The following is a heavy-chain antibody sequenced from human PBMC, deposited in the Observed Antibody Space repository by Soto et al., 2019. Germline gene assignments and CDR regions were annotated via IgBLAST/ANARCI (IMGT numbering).Heavy chain of an antibody. CDR2: INHSGST. D-gene: IGHD6-6*01. CDR1: GGSFSGYY. Sequence: SETLSLTCAVYGGSFSGYYWSWIRQPPGKGLEWIGEINHSGSTNYNPSLKSRVTISVDTSKNQFSLKLSSVTTADTAVYYCARDDCSSSSRSPRCTGADVWGQGTTVTVSS. CDR3: ARDDCSSSSRSPRCTGADV. V-gene: IGHV4-34*01. J-gene: IGHJ6*02.